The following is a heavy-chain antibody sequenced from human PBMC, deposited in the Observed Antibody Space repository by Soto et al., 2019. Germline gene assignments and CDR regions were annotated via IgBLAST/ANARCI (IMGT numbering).Heavy chain of an antibody. D-gene: IGHD1-7*01. V-gene: IGHV1-3*01. CDR1: GYTFTSYA. CDR2: INAGNGNT. J-gene: IGHJ5*02. Sequence: ASVKVSCKASGYTFTSYAIHWVRQAPGQRLEWMGWINAGNGNTKYSQRFQGRVTITRDTSASTAYMELSSLRSEDTAVYYCARGGVIGTTQINWFDPWGQGTLVTVSS. CDR3: ARGGVIGTTQINWFDP.